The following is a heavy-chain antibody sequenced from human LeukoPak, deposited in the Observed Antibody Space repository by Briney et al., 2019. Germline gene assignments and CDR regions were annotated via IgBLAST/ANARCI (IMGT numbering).Heavy chain of an antibody. J-gene: IGHJ4*02. D-gene: IGHD4-11*01. V-gene: IGHV3-9*01. CDR1: GFTFNDFA. Sequence: PGGSLRLSCAASGFTFNDFAMHWVRQTPGKGLEWVSGISWNSGSIGYADSVKGRFTISRDNGKNALYLEMNSLRAEDTAVYYCARDQHDYSNPLTCWGQGTLVTVSS. CDR3: ARDQHDYSNPLTC. CDR2: ISWNSGSI.